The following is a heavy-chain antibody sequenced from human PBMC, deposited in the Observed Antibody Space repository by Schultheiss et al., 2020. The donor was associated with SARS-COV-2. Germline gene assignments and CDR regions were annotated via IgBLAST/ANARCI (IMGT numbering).Heavy chain of an antibody. CDR1: GFTFSSYA. CDR2: ISYDGSNK. D-gene: IGHD4-23*01. CDR3: AREPVATVVTRYYYYGMDV. J-gene: IGHJ6*02. V-gene: IGHV3-30*04. Sequence: GESLKISCAASGFTFSSYAMHWVRQAPGKGLEWVAVISYDGSNKYYADSVKGRFTISRDNSKNTLYLQMNSLRAEDTAVYYCAREPVATVVTRYYYYGMDVWGQGTTVTVSS.